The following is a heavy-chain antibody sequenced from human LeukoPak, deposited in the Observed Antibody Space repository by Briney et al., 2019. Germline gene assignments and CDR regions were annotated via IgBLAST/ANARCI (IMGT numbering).Heavy chain of an antibody. CDR1: GGSISSGGYY. D-gene: IGHD1-26*01. Sequence: PSETLSLTCTVSGGSISSGGYYWSWIRQPPGKGLEWIGYIYHSGSTYYNPSLKSRVTISVDTSKNQFSLKLSSVTAADTAVYYCVQAGSPGVWELPPPSLFDYWGQGTLVTVSS. V-gene: IGHV4-30-2*01. CDR3: VQAGSPGVWELPPPSLFDY. CDR2: IYHSGST. J-gene: IGHJ4*02.